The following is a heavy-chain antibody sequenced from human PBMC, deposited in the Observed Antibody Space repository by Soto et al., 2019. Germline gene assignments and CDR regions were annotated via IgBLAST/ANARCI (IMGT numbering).Heavy chain of an antibody. CDR3: ARHGSDIVVVTDADYYYYGMDV. J-gene: IGHJ6*02. CDR2: IYPGDPDT. Sequence: GESLKISCKGSGYSFTSYWIGWVRQMPGKGLEWMGIIYPGDPDTRYSPSFQGQVTISADKSISTAYLQWSSLKASDTAMYYCARHGSDIVVVTDADYYYYGMDVWGPGTPVTVSS. CDR1: GYSFTSYW. V-gene: IGHV5-51*01. D-gene: IGHD2-2*01.